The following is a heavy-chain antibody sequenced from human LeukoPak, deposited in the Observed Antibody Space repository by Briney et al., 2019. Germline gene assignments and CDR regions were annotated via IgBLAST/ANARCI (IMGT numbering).Heavy chain of an antibody. V-gene: IGHV3-53*01. CDR2: IYSDGST. CDR1: GFTVRSTY. Sequence: PGGSLRLSCAASGFTVRSTYMSWGRQAPGRGLEWVSLIYSDGSTYYADSVKGRFTISRDTSKNTLYLQMNSLRAEDTAVYYCSRDGRAVAATTGYWGQGTLVTVSS. CDR3: SRDGRAVAATTGY. J-gene: IGHJ4*02. D-gene: IGHD1-1*01.